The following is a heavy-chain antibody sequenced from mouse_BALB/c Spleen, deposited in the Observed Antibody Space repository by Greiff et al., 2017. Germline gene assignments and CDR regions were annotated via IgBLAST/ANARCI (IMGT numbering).Heavy chain of an antibody. D-gene: IGHD1-1*01. CDR3: ARSGYYYGSSYFDY. CDR1: GFNIKDYY. J-gene: IGHJ2*01. Sequence: EVQLQQSGAELVRPGALVKLSCKASGFNIKDYYMHWVKQRPEQGLEWIGWIDPENGNTIYDPKFQGKASITADTSSKTAYLQLSSLTSEDTAVYYCARSGYYYGSSYFDYWGQGTTLTVSS. CDR2: IDPENGNT. V-gene: IGHV14-1*02.